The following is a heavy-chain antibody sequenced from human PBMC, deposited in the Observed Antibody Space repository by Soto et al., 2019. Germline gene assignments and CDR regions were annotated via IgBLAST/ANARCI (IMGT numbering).Heavy chain of an antibody. V-gene: IGHV4-59*01. J-gene: IGHJ5*01. CDR3: ARDFAGRGPFDP. D-gene: IGHD1-26*01. CDR2: VYYTGTV. CDR1: NVSISSSY. Sequence: SETLSLTCSVSNVSISSSYWNWLRQAPGKGLEWIGFVYYTGTVKYNPSLKSRVTISVDTSRNEFSLRLTSVTTADTAFYFCARDFAGRGPFDPWGPGTLVTVSS.